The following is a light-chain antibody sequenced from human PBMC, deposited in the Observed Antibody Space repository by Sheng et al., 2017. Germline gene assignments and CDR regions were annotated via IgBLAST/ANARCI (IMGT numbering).Light chain of an antibody. Sequence: DIQMTQSPSTLSASVGDRVTITCRASQSISSWLAWYQQKPGKAPKLLIYKASSLESGVPSRFSGSGSGTEFTLTISSLQPDDFATYYCQQYNSYSHCTRFGPGTKLEDQT. CDR3: QQYNSYSHCTR. V-gene: IGKV1-5*03. J-gene: IGKJ1*01. CDR1: QSISSW. CDR2: KAS.